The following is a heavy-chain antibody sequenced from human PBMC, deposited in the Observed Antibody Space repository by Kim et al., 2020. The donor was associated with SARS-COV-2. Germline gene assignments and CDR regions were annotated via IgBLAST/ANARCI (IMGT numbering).Heavy chain of an antibody. V-gene: IGHV3-23*01. CDR2: ISGSGGST. CDR1: GFTFSSYA. D-gene: IGHD2-15*01. Sequence: GGSLRLSCAASGFTFSSYAMSWVRQAPGKGLEWVSAISGSGGSTYYADSVKGRFTISRDNSKNTLYLQMNSLRAEDTAVYYCAKDGRRRRAAGCYLAFDIWGQGTMVTVSS. CDR3: AKDGRRRRAAGCYLAFDI. J-gene: IGHJ3*02.